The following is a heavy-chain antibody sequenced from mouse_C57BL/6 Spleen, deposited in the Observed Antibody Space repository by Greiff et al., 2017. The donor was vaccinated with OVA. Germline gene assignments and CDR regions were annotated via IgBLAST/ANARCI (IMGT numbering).Heavy chain of an antibody. Sequence: EVKLMESGGGLVKPGGSLKLSCAASGFTFSSYAMSWVRQTPEKRLEWVATISDGGSYTYYPDNVKGRFTISRDNAKNNLYLQMCHLKSEDTAMYYCARDLTGMGMDYWGQGTSVTVSS. J-gene: IGHJ4*01. CDR1: GFTFSSYA. V-gene: IGHV5-4*01. D-gene: IGHD4-1*01. CDR3: ARDLTGMGMDY. CDR2: ISDGGSYT.